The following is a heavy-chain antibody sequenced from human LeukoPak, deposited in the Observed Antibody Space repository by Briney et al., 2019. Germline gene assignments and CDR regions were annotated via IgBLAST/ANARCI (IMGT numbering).Heavy chain of an antibody. V-gene: IGHV4-61*02. Sequence: PSQTLSLTCTVSGGSISSGGYCWTWIRQPAGKGLEWIGRFCISGSTNYNPSLKSRVTISVDTSKNQFSLTVNSVTAADTAVYYCTRRAYTYDSYFFDHWGLGTLVTLSS. CDR3: TRRAYTYDSYFFDH. D-gene: IGHD5-18*01. CDR1: GGSISSGGYC. CDR2: FCISGST. J-gene: IGHJ4*02.